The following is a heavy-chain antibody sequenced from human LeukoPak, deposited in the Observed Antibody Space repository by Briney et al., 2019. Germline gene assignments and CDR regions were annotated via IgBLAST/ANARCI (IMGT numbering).Heavy chain of an antibody. CDR3: ARERRDFWSGYPLYFDY. J-gene: IGHJ4*02. CDR1: GGSISSYY. CDR2: IYYSGST. Sequence: SETLSPTCTLSGGSISSYYWSWIRQPPGKGLEWIGYIYYSGSTNYNPSLKSRVTISVDTSKNQFSLKLSSVTAADTAVYYCARERRDFWSGYPLYFDYWGQGTLVTVSS. D-gene: IGHD3-3*01. V-gene: IGHV4-59*01.